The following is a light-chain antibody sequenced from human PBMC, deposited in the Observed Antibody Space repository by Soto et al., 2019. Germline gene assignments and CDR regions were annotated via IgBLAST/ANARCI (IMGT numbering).Light chain of an antibody. V-gene: IGKV3-15*01. J-gene: IGKJ4*01. CDR2: VAS. Sequence: EIVLTQSPATQSVSPGERATLTCRASQTVGTSLAWYQQKPGQAPRLLIYVASTRATGVPSRFSGSGSVTESALTISSLQSEDFAVYYCQHHNAWPLTFGGGTKVEIE. CDR3: QHHNAWPLT. CDR1: QTVGTS.